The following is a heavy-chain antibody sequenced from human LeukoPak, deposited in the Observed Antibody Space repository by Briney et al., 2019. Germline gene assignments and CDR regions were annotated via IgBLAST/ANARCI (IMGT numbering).Heavy chain of an antibody. Sequence: PTGGSLRLSCAASGFTFSNYEMNWVRQAPGKGLEWVSYISSHSSSIYYAGSVKGRFTISRDNANNSLYLQMNSLRAEDTAVYYCATAGNYRFDYWGQGTLVTVSS. V-gene: IGHV3-48*03. CDR1: GFTFSNYE. D-gene: IGHD1-7*01. CDR2: ISSHSSSI. J-gene: IGHJ4*02. CDR3: ATAGNYRFDY.